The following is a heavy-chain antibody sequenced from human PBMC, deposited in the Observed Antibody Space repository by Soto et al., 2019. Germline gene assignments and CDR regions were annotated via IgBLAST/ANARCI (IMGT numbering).Heavy chain of an antibody. CDR3: ARVGPWVPYYYGSSPYTFENWFDP. V-gene: IGHV4-38-2*01. D-gene: IGHD3-22*01. Sequence: KTSETLSLTCAVSGYSISSGYYWGWLRQPPGKGLEWIGGIYHGGSTYYNPSLNSRVTLSIDMTNDHVSLILNSVTAADTAVYYCARVGPWVPYYYGSSPYTFENWFDPWGQGTLVTVSS. CDR1: GYSISSGYY. J-gene: IGHJ5*02. CDR2: IYHGGST.